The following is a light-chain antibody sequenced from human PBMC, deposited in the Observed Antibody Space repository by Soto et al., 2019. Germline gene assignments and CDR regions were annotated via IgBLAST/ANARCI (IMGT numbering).Light chain of an antibody. J-gene: IGKJ1*01. CDR2: DAS. CDR3: QLYNSYPWT. Sequence: DIQMTQSPSTLSASVGERVTITCRASQSISSWLAWYQQKPGKAPKLLIYDASSLESGVPSRFSGSGSGTEFTLTISSLQPDDFATYYCQLYNSYPWTFGQGTKVEIK. V-gene: IGKV1-5*01. CDR1: QSISSW.